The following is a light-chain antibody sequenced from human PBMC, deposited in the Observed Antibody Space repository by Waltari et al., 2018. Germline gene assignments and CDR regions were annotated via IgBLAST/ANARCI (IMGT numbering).Light chain of an antibody. CDR3: SSFTSSSTWV. J-gene: IGLJ3*02. Sequence: QSALTQPASVSGSPGQSITISCTGTTRDVGVYNYVSWYQQHPGKAPNLVLYDDSNRPSVVSTRFSGSKSGNTASLTISGLQAEDEADYYCSSFTSSSTWVFGGGNQPTVL. CDR1: TRDVGVYNY. CDR2: DDS. V-gene: IGLV2-14*01.